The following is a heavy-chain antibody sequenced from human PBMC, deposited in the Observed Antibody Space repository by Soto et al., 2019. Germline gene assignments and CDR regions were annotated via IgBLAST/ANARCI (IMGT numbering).Heavy chain of an antibody. CDR2: ISHSGRT. Sequence: SETLSLTCAVSGFSIDTAYIWGWIRQTPGEGLEYIGIISHSGRTFSNPSLKSRLTISFDTSKNEFSLNLKSVTAADTAVYYCARGCVFRLLTVPLDSWGPGTPVTVSS. CDR1: GFSIDTAYI. V-gene: IGHV4-38-2*01. J-gene: IGHJ4*02. CDR3: ARGCVFRLLTVPLDS. D-gene: IGHD3-16*01.